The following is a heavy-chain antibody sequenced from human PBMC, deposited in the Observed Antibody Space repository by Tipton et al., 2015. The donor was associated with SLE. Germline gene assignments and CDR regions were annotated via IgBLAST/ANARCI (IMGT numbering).Heavy chain of an antibody. CDR2: VYKN. Sequence: TLSLTCYVTGVSISNYYWTWIRQSPGKGLEWIGSVYKNYNPSLESRVTISVDTSRNLFSLNLSSVTAADTAVYYCARGKRHYDVLTGYYSKPHYFDFWGQGTVVTVSS. V-gene: IGHV4-59*01. D-gene: IGHD3-9*01. J-gene: IGHJ4*02. CDR3: ARGKRHYDVLTGYYSKPHYFDF. CDR1: GVSISNYY.